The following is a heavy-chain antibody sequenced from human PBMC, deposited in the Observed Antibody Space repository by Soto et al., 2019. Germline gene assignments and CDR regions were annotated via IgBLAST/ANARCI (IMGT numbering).Heavy chain of an antibody. CDR1: GGTFSSYA. CDR2: IIPIFGTA. D-gene: IGHD4-17*01. J-gene: IGHJ4*02. CDR3: ARGPGLYGDLSFDY. V-gene: IGHV1-69*13. Sequence: SVKVSCKASGGTFSSYAISWVRQAPGQGLEWMGGIIPIFGTANYAQKFQGRVTITADESTSTAYMELSSLRSEDTAVYYCARGPGLYGDLSFDYWGQGTLVTVSS.